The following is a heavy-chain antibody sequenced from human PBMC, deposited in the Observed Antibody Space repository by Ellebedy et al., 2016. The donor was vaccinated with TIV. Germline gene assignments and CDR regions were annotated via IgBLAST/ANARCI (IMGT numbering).Heavy chain of an antibody. D-gene: IGHD2-2*01. CDR1: GYTFTNYY. J-gene: IGHJ4*02. CDR3: ARAEEHYQFDY. CDR2: IEPSGGTT. Sequence: AASVKVSCKASGYTFTNYYMHWVRQAPGQGLEWMGIIEPSGGTTNYAPKFQGRVTVTRDTSTSTVYMELRSLRSEDTAVYFCARAEEHYQFDYWGQGTLVTVSS. V-gene: IGHV1-46*01.